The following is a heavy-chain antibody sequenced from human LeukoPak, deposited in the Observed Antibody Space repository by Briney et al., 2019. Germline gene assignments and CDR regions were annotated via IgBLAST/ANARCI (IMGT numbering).Heavy chain of an antibody. J-gene: IGHJ3*02. Sequence: PSETLSLTCSVSGGSISTYYWSWIRQAPGKGLEWIGYIYYSGSTNYNPSLKSRVTISVDTSKNQFSLKLSSVTAADTAVYYCARRGQWLVPRAFDIWGQGTMVTVSS. CDR3: ARRGQWLVPRAFDI. V-gene: IGHV4-59*08. D-gene: IGHD6-19*01. CDR1: GGSISTYY. CDR2: IYYSGST.